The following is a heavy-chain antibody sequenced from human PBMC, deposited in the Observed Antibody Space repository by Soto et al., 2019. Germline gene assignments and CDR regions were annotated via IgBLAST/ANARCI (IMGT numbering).Heavy chain of an antibody. J-gene: IGHJ4*02. Sequence: SLRLSCAASGFTFSSYGMHWVRQAPGKGLEWVAVIWYDGSNKYYADSVKGRFTISRDNSKNTLYLQMNSLRAEDTAVYYCAREEVGATTGFDYWGQGTLVTSPQ. D-gene: IGHD1-26*01. V-gene: IGHV3-33*01. CDR3: AREEVGATTGFDY. CDR2: IWYDGSNK. CDR1: GFTFSSYG.